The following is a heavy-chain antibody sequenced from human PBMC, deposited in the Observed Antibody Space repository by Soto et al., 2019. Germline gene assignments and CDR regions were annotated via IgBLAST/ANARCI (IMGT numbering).Heavy chain of an antibody. CDR3: ARDERWPRGHYYYYGMDV. D-gene: IGHD3-10*01. Sequence: QVQLVQSGAEVKKPGASVKVSCKASGYTFTSYGISWVRQAPGQGLEWMGWISAYNGNTNYAQKLQGRVTMTTDTSTSKAYMELRSLRSDDTAVYYCARDERWPRGHYYYYGMDVWGQGTTVTVSS. CDR1: GYTFTSYG. J-gene: IGHJ6*02. V-gene: IGHV1-18*04. CDR2: ISAYNGNT.